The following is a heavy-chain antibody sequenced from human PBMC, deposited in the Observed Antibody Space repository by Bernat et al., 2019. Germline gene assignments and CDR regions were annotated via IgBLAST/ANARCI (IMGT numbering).Heavy chain of an antibody. CDR3: VRSYWGLNHDFDY. CDR1: GFTFSNYE. D-gene: IGHD7-27*01. Sequence: EVQLVESGGGLAQPGGSLRLSCAASGFTFSNYEMNWVRQTPGKGLQWISFISSSGSTTHYAESVKGRFSISRDNAKSSLYMEMNSLRAEDTALYFCVRSYWGLNHDFDYWGQGALVTVSS. J-gene: IGHJ4*02. V-gene: IGHV3-48*03. CDR2: ISSSGSTT.